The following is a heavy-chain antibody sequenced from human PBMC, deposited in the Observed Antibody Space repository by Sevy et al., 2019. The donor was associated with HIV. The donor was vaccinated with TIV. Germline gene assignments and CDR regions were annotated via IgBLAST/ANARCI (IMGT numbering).Heavy chain of an antibody. CDR1: GFTFRIYG. V-gene: IGHV3-23*01. CDR3: AKPAEPATDYADYVPNGFDI. D-gene: IGHD4-17*01. CDR2: ISGPGALT. Sequence: GGSLRLSCAASGFTFRIYGMSWVRQAPGKGLEWVSSISGPGALTYYADSVKGRFTISRDNSKNTLFLQMNSLRAEDTALYFCAKPAEPATDYADYVPNGFDIWGQGTMVTVSS. J-gene: IGHJ3*02.